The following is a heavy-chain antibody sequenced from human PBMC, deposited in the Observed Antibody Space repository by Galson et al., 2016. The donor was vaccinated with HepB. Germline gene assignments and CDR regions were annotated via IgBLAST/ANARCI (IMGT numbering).Heavy chain of an antibody. J-gene: IGHJ6*02. CDR2: IIPFLGTS. CDR3: AKSAGYYGSGYYCAMDD. D-gene: IGHD3-10*01. V-gene: IGHV1-69*06. Sequence: SVKVSCKASGGTFSFYVISWVRQAPGQGLEWMGGIIPFLGTSNYAQRFQGRVTITADKSTSTAYMELSGLRSGDTAVYYCAKSAGYYGSGYYCAMDDWGQGTTVTVSS. CDR1: GGTFSFYV.